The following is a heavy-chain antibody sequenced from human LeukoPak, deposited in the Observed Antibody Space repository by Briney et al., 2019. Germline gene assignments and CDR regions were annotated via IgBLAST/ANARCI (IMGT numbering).Heavy chain of an antibody. CDR1: GYTFTSYD. CDR3: ARRGELSAYYYYMDV. D-gene: IGHD3-16*02. CDR2: MNPYSGNT. V-gene: IGHV1-8*01. Sequence: ASVKVSCKASGYTFTSYDINWVRQATGQGLEWMGWMNPYSGNTGYAQKFQGRVTMTRNTSISTAYMELSSLRSEDTAVYYCARRGELSAYYYYMDVWGKGTTVTISS. J-gene: IGHJ6*03.